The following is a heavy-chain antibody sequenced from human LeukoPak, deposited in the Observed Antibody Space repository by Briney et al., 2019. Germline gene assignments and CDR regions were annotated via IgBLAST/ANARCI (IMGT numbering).Heavy chain of an antibody. CDR2: ISYDGYTK. CDR1: GFTFSNFP. D-gene: IGHD3-3*01. CDR3: ARDPRVRAPDYFYI. Sequence: GGSLRLSCAASGFTFSNFPMHWVRQAPGKGLEWVAVISYDGYTKNYADSVKGRFTISRDSSENTLYLQMINLRAEATAMYYCARDPRVRAPDYFYICGQGTLGTVSS. J-gene: IGHJ4*02. V-gene: IGHV3-30-3*01.